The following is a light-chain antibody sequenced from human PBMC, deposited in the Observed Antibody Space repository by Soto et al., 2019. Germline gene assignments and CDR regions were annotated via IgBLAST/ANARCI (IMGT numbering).Light chain of an antibody. CDR2: EVT. Sequence: QSVLTQPPSASGSLGQSVTISCTGTSSDVGGYNYVSWHQQHPGKAPKVMIYEVTKWPPGVPDRFSGSKSGNTASLTVSGLQAEDEADYYCSSFAGGGNPVLLGGGTKVTVL. CDR3: SSFAGGGNPVL. CDR1: SSDVGGYNY. V-gene: IGLV2-8*01. J-gene: IGLJ2*01.